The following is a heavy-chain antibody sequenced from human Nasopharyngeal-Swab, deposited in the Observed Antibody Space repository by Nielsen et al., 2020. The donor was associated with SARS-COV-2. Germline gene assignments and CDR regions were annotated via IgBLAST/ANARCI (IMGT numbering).Heavy chain of an antibody. Sequence: SETLSLTCTVSGGSINSGGYYWSWIRQHPGKGLEWVGYSYYSGSTFSNPSLESRVAMSVDTSKNQFSLNLSSVTAADAAVYYCASTAAAFDNWGQGTLVTVSS. CDR2: SYYSGST. J-gene: IGHJ4*02. CDR1: GGSINSGGYY. D-gene: IGHD6-25*01. CDR3: ASTAAAFDN. V-gene: IGHV4-31*03.